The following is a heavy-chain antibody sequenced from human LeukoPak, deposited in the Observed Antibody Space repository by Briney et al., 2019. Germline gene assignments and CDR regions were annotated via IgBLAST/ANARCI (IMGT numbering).Heavy chain of an antibody. V-gene: IGHV1-69*13. Sequence: SVKVSCKASGGTFSSYAISWVRQAPGQGLEWMGGIIPIFGTANCAQKFQGRVTITADESTSTAYMELSSLRSDDTAVYYCARARGDYGDYGFVLDIWGQGTMVTVSS. CDR2: IIPIFGTA. CDR1: GGTFSSYA. D-gene: IGHD4-17*01. J-gene: IGHJ3*02. CDR3: ARARGDYGDYGFVLDI.